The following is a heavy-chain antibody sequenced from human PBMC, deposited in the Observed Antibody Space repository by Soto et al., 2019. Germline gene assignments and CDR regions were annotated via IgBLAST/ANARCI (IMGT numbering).Heavy chain of an antibody. Sequence: GGSLRLSCTASGFTFSAYNMYWVRQAPGKGLEWVSYVSSSGTYIYYADSVKGRFTISRDNANNSLYLQMNSLRVEDAAVYYCARQIHFGDFSLGYWGQGTRVTVSS. D-gene: IGHD3-10*01. CDR3: ARQIHFGDFSLGY. V-gene: IGHV3-21*01. CDR2: VSSSGTYI. CDR1: GFTFSAYN. J-gene: IGHJ4*02.